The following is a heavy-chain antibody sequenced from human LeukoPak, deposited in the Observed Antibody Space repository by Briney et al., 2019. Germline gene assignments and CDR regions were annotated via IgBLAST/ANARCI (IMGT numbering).Heavy chain of an antibody. Sequence: GGSLRLSCAASGFSFEDYAMHWVRQAPGKGLEWVSGISWNSDSIGYADSVKGRFTISRDNAKNSLYLQMNSLRADDTALYYCAKEGHDSSGYPDFWGQGTLVTVSS. V-gene: IGHV3-9*01. CDR2: ISWNSDSI. D-gene: IGHD3-22*01. J-gene: IGHJ4*02. CDR3: AKEGHDSSGYPDF. CDR1: GFSFEDYA.